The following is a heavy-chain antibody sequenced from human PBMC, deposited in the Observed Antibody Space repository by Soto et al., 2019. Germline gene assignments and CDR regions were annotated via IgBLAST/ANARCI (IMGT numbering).Heavy chain of an antibody. CDR1: GYTFSNFW. J-gene: IGHJ4*02. V-gene: IGHV5-51*01. CDR3: ARSPRSSPYFDY. D-gene: IGHD6-13*01. CDR2: IYPGDHET. Sequence: GGSLKISCQCSGYTFSNFWIGGVRQLPGKGLEWMGIIYPGDHETRYSPSFHGKVTISADKSINTAYLQWNSLEASDTASYFCARSPRSSPYFDYWGQGALVTVSS.